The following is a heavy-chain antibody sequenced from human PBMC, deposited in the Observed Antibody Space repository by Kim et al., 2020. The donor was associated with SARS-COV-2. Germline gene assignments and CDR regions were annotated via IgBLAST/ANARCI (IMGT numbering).Heavy chain of an antibody. V-gene: IGHV1-18*04. CDR1: GYTFTSYG. Sequence: ASVKVSCKASGYTFTSYGISWVRQAPGQGLEWMGWISAYNGNTNYAQKLQGRVTMTTDTSTSTAYMELRSLRSDDTAVYYCARTRTSYDILTGWGGDWFDPWGQGTLVTVSS. CDR3: ARTRTSYDILTGWGGDWFDP. J-gene: IGHJ5*02. CDR2: ISAYNGNT. D-gene: IGHD3-9*01.